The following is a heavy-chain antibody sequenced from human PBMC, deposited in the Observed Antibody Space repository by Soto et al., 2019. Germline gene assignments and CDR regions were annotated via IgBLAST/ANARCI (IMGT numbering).Heavy chain of an antibody. D-gene: IGHD2-21*02. V-gene: IGHV1-24*01. J-gene: IGHJ4*02. CDR1: GYTLTELS. CDR3: AAWLESGCTDRLILTSHQYYFDY. Sequence: ASVKVSCKVSGYTLTELSMHGVRQAPGRGLEWMGGFDPEDGETIYAQKFQGRVTMTEDTSTATAYMELSSQRSEDTAVYYCAAWLESGCTDRLILTSHQYYFDYRGQGTLVTVSS. CDR2: FDPEDGET.